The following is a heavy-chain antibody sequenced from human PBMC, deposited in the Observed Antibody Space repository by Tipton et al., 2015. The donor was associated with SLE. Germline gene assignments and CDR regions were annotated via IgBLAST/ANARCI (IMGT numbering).Heavy chain of an antibody. CDR2: ISYDGSNK. J-gene: IGHJ6*02. V-gene: IGHV3-30*04. Sequence: SLRLSCTASGFSFSWFAMQWVRQAPGKGLEWVAVISYDGSNKYYADSVKGRFTISRDNSKNTLYLQMNSLRAEDTAVYYCATLGDSYYYYGMDVWGQGTTVTVSS. CDR1: GFSFSWFA. CDR3: ATLGDSYYYYGMDV. D-gene: IGHD4-17*01.